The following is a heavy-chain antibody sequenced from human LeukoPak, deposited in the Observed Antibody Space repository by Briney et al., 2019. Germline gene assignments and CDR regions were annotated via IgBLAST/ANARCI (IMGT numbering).Heavy chain of an antibody. J-gene: IGHJ4*02. Sequence: GGSLRLSCAASGFTFSHYSMNWVRQAPGKGLEWVSYISSFSGTINYADSVKGRFTISRDNAKNSLYLQMNSLRAEDTAVYYCARDQGGVGYWGQGTLVTVSS. CDR3: ARDQGGVGY. CDR1: GFTFSHYS. D-gene: IGHD3-16*01. V-gene: IGHV3-48*01. CDR2: ISSFSGTI.